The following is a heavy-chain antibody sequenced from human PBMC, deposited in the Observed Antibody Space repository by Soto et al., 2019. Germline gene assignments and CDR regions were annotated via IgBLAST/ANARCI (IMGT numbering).Heavy chain of an antibody. Sequence: PSEPLSLTCTVSGGSVSSGEYYWSWIRQPPGKGLEWIGYIYYSGNTNYNPSLKSRVIISVDTSKNLFSLKLTSVTAADTAVYYCARIPVDTSMIYWLDPWGQGTLVTVSS. V-gene: IGHV4-61*08. CDR1: GGSVSSGEYY. J-gene: IGHJ5*02. CDR3: ARIPVDTSMIYWLDP. D-gene: IGHD5-18*01. CDR2: IYYSGNT.